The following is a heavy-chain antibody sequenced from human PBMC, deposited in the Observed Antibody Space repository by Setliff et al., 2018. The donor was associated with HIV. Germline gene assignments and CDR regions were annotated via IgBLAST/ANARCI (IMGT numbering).Heavy chain of an antibody. CDR2: IYISGTT. CDR1: GGSISTSY. Sequence: PSETLSLTCTASGGSISTSYWNWIRQPPGKGLEWIAYIYISGTTNYNPSLKSRVTISLDTSRNQFSLKLGSVTAADTAMYYCAREHCSGGSCNGFDIWGQGTMVT. CDR3: AREHCSGGSCNGFDI. V-gene: IGHV4-4*09. J-gene: IGHJ3*02. D-gene: IGHD2-15*01.